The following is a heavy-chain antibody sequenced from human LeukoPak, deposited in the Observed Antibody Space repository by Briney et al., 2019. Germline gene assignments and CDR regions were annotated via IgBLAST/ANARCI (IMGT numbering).Heavy chain of an antibody. CDR2: IHPNSGDT. D-gene: IGHD3-22*01. CDR1: GYTFTGYF. Sequence: GASVKVSCKASGYTFTGYFMHWVRQAPGQGLEWMGRIHPNSGDTNFAQKFQDRVTLTTDTSITTAYMELTSLRSDDTAVYYCARVSYYDSSDTMGYWGQGTLVTVSS. V-gene: IGHV1-2*06. J-gene: IGHJ4*02. CDR3: ARVSYYDSSDTMGY.